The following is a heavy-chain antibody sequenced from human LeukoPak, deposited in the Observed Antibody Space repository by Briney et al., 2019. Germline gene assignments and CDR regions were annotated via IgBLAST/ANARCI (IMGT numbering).Heavy chain of an antibody. V-gene: IGHV1-18*01. J-gene: IGHJ4*02. CDR3: ARDGGSTIDY. D-gene: IGHD1-26*01. CDR1: GYTFISYT. Sequence: GASVKVSCKSSGYTFISYTISWVRQAPGQGLEWMGWISGYSGYTNYAQKLQDRVTMTIDTSTGTAYMELRSLMSDDTAVYYCARDGGSTIDYWGQGTLVTVSS. CDR2: ISGYSGYT.